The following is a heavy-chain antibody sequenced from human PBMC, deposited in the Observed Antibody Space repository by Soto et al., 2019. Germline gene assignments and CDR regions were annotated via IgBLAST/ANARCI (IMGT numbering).Heavy chain of an antibody. V-gene: IGHV4-39*01. Sequence: PSETLSLTCPVSGGSISSSSYYWGWIRQPPGKGLEWIGSIYYSGGTYYNPSLKSRVTISVDTSKNQFSLKLSSVTAADTAVYYCARPSGSYLYYFDYWGQGTLVTVSS. CDR2: IYYSGGT. CDR3: ARPSGSYLYYFDY. J-gene: IGHJ4*02. CDR1: GGSISSSSYY. D-gene: IGHD1-26*01.